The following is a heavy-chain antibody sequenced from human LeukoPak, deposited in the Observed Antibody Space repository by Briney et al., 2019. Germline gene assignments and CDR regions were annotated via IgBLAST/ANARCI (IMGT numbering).Heavy chain of an antibody. CDR1: GGTFSSYA. D-gene: IGHD2-21*01. CDR2: MNPNSGST. V-gene: IGHV1-8*02. J-gene: IGHJ4*02. CDR3: TRSVRNGHIDY. Sequence: ASVKVSCKASGGTFSSYAISWVRQAPGQGLGWMGWMNPNSGSTGYAQKFQGRVTMTRSTSISTAYMELSNLRFEDTAVYYCTRSVRNGHIDYWGQGTLVTVSS.